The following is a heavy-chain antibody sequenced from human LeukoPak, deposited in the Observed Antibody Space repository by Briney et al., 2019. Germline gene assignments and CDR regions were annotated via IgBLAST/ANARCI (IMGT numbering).Heavy chain of an antibody. Sequence: GGSLRLSCAASGFTFDDYAMHWVRQAPGKGLEWVSGISWNSGSIGYADSVKGRFTISRDNAKNSLYLQMNSLRAEDTALYYCAKDMGDGYRTTPLFDYWGQGTLVTVSS. CDR2: ISWNSGSI. CDR1: GFTFDDYA. V-gene: IGHV3-9*01. D-gene: IGHD5-24*01. J-gene: IGHJ4*02. CDR3: AKDMGDGYRTTPLFDY.